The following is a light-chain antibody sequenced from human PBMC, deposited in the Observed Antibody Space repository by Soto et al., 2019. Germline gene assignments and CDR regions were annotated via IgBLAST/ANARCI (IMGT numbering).Light chain of an antibody. CDR1: SSDVGGYNY. CDR3: CSYTISSPYV. J-gene: IGLJ1*01. CDR2: EVS. Sequence: QSALTQPASVSGSPGQSITISCTGTSSDVGGYNYVSWYQQHPGKAPKLMIYEVSNRPSGVSNRFSGSKSGNTASLTISGLQAEDEADYYCCSYTISSPYVFGTGTKLTVL. V-gene: IGLV2-14*01.